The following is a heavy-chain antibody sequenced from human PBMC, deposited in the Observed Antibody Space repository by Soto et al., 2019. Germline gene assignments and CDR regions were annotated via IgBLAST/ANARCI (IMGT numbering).Heavy chain of an antibody. V-gene: IGHV4-31*03. CDR3: ARVSIRAKDYDGMGV. CDR2: IHNSEST. Sequence: QVQLQESGPELVKPSQTLSLTCTVSGGSISGGGYYWTWIRQPLGKGLEWIGNIHNSESTSFNPSLKSRVTISVDTSNNQLSLPLSSVTAADTAVYYCARVSIRAKDYDGMGVWGQGTTVTVAS. D-gene: IGHD2-2*02. CDR1: GGSISGGGYY. J-gene: IGHJ6*02.